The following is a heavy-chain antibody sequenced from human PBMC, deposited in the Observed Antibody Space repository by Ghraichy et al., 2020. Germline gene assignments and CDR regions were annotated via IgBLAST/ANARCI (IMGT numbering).Heavy chain of an antibody. D-gene: IGHD4-17*01. CDR3: ADSKDYGDYVENYGMDV. J-gene: IGHJ6*02. CDR2: ISGSGGST. CDR1: GFTFSSYA. V-gene: IGHV3-23*01. Sequence: GSLRLSCAASGFTFSSYAMSWVRQAPGKGLEWVSAISGSGGSTYYADSVKGRFTISRDNSKNTLYLQMNSLRAEDTAVYYCADSKDYGDYVENYGMDVWGQGTTVTVSS.